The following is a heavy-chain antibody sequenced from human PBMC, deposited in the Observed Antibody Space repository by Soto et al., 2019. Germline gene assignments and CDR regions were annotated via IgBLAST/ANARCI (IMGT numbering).Heavy chain of an antibody. CDR1: VYTFTSYG. Sequence: ASVKVSCKTSVYTFTSYGISWVRRAPGQGLEWIGWISAYNGNTNYAQKLQGRVTMTTDTSTSTAYMELRSLRSDDTAVYYCARDERALYGRNWFDPWGQGTLVTVSS. J-gene: IGHJ5*02. CDR2: ISAYNGNT. D-gene: IGHD3-10*01. CDR3: ARDERALYGRNWFDP. V-gene: IGHV1-18*01.